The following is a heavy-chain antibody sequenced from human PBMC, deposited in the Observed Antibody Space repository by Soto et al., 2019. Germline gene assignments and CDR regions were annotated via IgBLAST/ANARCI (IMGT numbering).Heavy chain of an antibody. Sequence: SETLSLTCTVSGGFISSGGYFWSWIRPHPGEGLEWIGYIYHSGSTYYNPSLKSRVSISVDTSKNQFSLKLRFVTAADTAVYYCARSTSWLFDYWGQGTLVTVSS. CDR2: IYHSGST. J-gene: IGHJ4*02. CDR3: ARSTSWLFDY. CDR1: GGFISSGGYF. D-gene: IGHD2-2*01. V-gene: IGHV4-31*03.